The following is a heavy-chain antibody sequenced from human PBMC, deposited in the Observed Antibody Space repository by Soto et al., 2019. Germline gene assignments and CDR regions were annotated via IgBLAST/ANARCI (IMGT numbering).Heavy chain of an antibody. CDR2: IYYSGST. CDR1: GGSISSYY. D-gene: IGHD3-10*01. J-gene: IGHJ6*03. V-gene: IGHV4-59*01. Sequence: SETLSLTCTVSGGSISSYYWSWIRQPPGKGLEWIGYIYYSGSTNYNPSLKSRVTISVDTSKNQFSLKLSSVTAADTAVYYCARTAAGFTMVRGVKDYYYYYMDVWGKGTTVTVSS. CDR3: ARTAAGFTMVRGVKDYYYYYMDV.